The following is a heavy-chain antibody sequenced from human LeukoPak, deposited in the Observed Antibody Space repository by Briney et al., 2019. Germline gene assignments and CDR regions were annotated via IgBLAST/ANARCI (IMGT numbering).Heavy chain of an antibody. J-gene: IGHJ4*02. Sequence: GGSLRLSCAASGFTFSSYSMNWVRQAPGKGLEWVSSISSSSSYIYYADSVKGRFTISRDNSKTTLYLQVNSLRGEDTAVYYCAKVRVVFNWNYAYYFDYWGQGTLVTVSS. D-gene: IGHD1-7*01. CDR1: GFTFSSYS. V-gene: IGHV3-21*01. CDR2: ISSSSSYI. CDR3: AKVRVVFNWNYAYYFDY.